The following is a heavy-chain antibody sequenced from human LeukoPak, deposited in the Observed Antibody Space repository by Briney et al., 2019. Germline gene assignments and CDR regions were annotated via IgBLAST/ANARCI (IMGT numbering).Heavy chain of an antibody. D-gene: IGHD6-6*01. V-gene: IGHV3-30*02. CDR1: GFTFSNYA. J-gene: IGHJ4*02. Sequence: GGSLRLPCAASGFTFSNYAMHWVRQAPGKGLDWVAFIRFDGSSKDYADSVKGRFTISRDNSKNTLYLQMNSLRGEDTAVYYCAFTKAYSSLVGSRCDYWGQGTLVTVSS. CDR3: AFTKAYSSLVGSRCDY. CDR2: IRFDGSSK.